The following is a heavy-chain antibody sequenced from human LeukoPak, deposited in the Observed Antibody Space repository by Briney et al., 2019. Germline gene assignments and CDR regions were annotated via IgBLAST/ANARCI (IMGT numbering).Heavy chain of an antibody. CDR2: INGDGGGV. Sequence: GGSLRLSCVGSKFTFRYYAMHWVRQAPGRGLEWVAGINGDGGGVAYADSVVGRFTISRDYAETSLYLQMNSLRPEGTALYYCARDRGGKVDTGAVEYWGQGTQVAVSS. V-gene: IGHV3-9*01. J-gene: IGHJ4*02. CDR1: KFTFRYYA. CDR3: ARDRGGKVDTGAVEY. D-gene: IGHD5-18*01.